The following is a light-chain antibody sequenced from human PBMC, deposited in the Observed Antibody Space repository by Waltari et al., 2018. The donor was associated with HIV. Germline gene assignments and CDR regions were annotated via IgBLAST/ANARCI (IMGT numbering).Light chain of an antibody. CDR1: RSLLHSDGKTY. Sequence: EIVLTQTPPSLSVIPVQPASISCQSSRSLLHSDGKTYLFWYLQRAGQPPQLLIYEVANRFSGVPDRFSGSGSGTDFTLTISRVEAEDVGIYYCRQNKDLPRTFGGGTKVEI. CDR3: RQNKDLPRT. CDR2: EVA. V-gene: IGKV2D-29*01. J-gene: IGKJ4*01.